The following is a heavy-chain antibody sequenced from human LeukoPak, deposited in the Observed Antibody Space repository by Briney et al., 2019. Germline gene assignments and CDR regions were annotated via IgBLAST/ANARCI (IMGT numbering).Heavy chain of an antibody. CDR3: ASSRIAAAALCH. J-gene: IGHJ4*02. CDR2: MNPNSGNT. D-gene: IGHD6-13*01. Sequence: GASVKVSCKASGYTFTSYDINWVRQATGQGLEWMGWMNPNSGNTGYAQKFQGRVTMTRNTSISTAYMELSSLRSEDTAVYYCASSRIAAAALCHWGQGTLVTVSS. CDR1: GYTFTSYD. V-gene: IGHV1-8*01.